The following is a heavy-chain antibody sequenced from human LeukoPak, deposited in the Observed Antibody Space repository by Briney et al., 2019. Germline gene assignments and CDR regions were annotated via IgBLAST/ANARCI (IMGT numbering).Heavy chain of an antibody. Sequence: SETLSLTCTVSGGSISSYYWSWIRQPPGKGLEWIGYIYYSGSTNYNPSLKSRVTISVDTSKNQFSLKLSSVTAADTAVYYCAGHGAFDIWAQGTMVTVSS. CDR2: IYYSGST. CDR1: GGSISSYY. CDR3: AGHGAFDI. J-gene: IGHJ3*02. V-gene: IGHV4-59*08.